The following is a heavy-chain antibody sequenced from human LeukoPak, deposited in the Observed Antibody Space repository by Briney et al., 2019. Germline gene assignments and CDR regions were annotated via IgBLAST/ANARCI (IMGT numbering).Heavy chain of an antibody. D-gene: IGHD6-13*01. CDR1: GYTFTSYD. CDR3: ARVPIPPYSSSWYQPFDY. CDR2: ISAYNGNT. V-gene: IGHV1-18*01. Sequence: ASVKVSCKASGYTFTSYDISWVRQAPGQGLEWMGWISAYNGNTNYAQKLQGRVTMTTDTSTSTAYMELRSPRSDDSAVYFCARVPIPPYSSSWYQPFDYWGQGTLVTVSS. J-gene: IGHJ4*02.